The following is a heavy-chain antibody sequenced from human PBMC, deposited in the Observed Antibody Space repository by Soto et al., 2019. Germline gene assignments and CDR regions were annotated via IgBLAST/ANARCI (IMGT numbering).Heavy chain of an antibody. CDR2: ISAYNGNT. Sequence: ASVKVSCKASGYTFTSYGISWVRRAPGQGLEWMGWISAYNGNTNYAQKLQGRVTMTTDTSTSTAYMELRSLRSDDTAVYYCARWYGSALNDAFDIWGQAPMVTVSS. CDR3: ARWYGSALNDAFDI. J-gene: IGHJ3*02. V-gene: IGHV1-18*01. D-gene: IGHD3-10*01. CDR1: GYTFTSYG.